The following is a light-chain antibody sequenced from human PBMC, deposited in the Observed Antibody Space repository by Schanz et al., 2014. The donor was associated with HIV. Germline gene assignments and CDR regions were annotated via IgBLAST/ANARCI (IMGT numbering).Light chain of an antibody. CDR1: QVLNMW. J-gene: IGKJ4*01. CDR3: QQSDYFPLS. CDR2: GAS. Sequence: DIPMTQSPSFECETVGDRVTRKWGGRQVLNMWLCWYQQQPGKAPKLLIYGASNLQGGVPSRFSGSGSGRDFTLTINSLQPEDFGTYYCQQSDYFPLSFGLGRKGEIK. V-gene: IGKV1-12*01.